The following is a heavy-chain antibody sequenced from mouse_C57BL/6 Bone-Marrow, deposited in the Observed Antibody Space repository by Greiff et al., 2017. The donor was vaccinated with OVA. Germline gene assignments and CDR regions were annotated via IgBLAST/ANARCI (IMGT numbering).Heavy chain of an antibody. J-gene: IGHJ4*01. Sequence: EVQLKESGPELVKPGASVKMSCKASGYTFTDYNMHWVKQSHGKSLEWIGYINPNNGGTSYNQKFKGKATLTVNKSSSTAYMELRSLTSEDSAVYYCARAGYYYGSSYYAMDYWGQGTSVTVSS. CDR3: ARAGYYYGSSYYAMDY. D-gene: IGHD1-1*01. CDR2: INPNNGGT. V-gene: IGHV1-22*01. CDR1: GYTFTDYN.